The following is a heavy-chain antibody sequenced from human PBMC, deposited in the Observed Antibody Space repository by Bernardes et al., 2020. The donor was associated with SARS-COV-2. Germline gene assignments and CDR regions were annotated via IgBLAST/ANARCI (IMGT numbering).Heavy chain of an antibody. CDR1: GFGFMDYN. CDR3: ARDRGPNTFGMDV. Sequence: GGSLRLSCTASGFGFMDYNLNWVRQAPGKGLEWVSSISLSSTYRYYADSAKGRFTISRDNAKSSLYLQMNGLTVEDTGVYYCARDRGPNTFGMDVWGQGTTVTVSS. J-gene: IGHJ6*02. D-gene: IGHD7-27*01. CDR2: ISLSSTYR. V-gene: IGHV3-21*06.